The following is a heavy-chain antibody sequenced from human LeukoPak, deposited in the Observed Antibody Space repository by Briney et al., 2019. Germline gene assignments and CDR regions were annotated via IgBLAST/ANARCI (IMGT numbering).Heavy chain of an antibody. CDR3: ARAGTPDYDILTEFGY. J-gene: IGHJ4*02. CDR2: ISYDGSNK. CDR1: GFTFSSYA. D-gene: IGHD3-9*01. Sequence: QTGGSLRLSCAASGFTFSSYAMHWVRQAPGKGLEWVAVISYDGSNKYYADSVKGRFTTSREHSKNTLYLQMNSLRAEDTAVYYCARAGTPDYDILTEFGYWGQGTLVTVSS. V-gene: IGHV3-30*04.